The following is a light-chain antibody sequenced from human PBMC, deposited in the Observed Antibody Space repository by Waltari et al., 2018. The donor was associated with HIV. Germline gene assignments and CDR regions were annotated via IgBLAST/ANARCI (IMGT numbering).Light chain of an antibody. CDR3: QSYDSSLRGVL. CDR2: DNT. J-gene: IGLJ2*01. V-gene: IGLV1-40*01. Sequence: QSVLTQPPSVSGAPGPRVTIPCPGNSSHIGAGSEVHWYQQLPGTAPKVLVYDNTNRPSGVPDRFSGSKSGASASLGITGLQAEDEADYYCQSYDSSLRGVLFGGGTKLTVL. CDR1: SSHIGAGSE.